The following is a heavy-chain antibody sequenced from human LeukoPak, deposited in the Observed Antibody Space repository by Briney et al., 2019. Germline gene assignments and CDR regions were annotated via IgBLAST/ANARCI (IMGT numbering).Heavy chain of an antibody. D-gene: IGHD6-25*01. Sequence: PSETLSLTCAVSGESFSGNFWTWIRQSPGKGLEWIGEIDHNGITHYNPSLKSRVAMSVDTTRKRFSLTLTSENAADTAVYYCARGGSGAKAFYYDYWGQGSLVTVSS. CDR2: IDHNGIT. V-gene: IGHV4-34*01. CDR1: GESFSGNF. J-gene: IGHJ4*02. CDR3: ARGGSGAKAFYYDY.